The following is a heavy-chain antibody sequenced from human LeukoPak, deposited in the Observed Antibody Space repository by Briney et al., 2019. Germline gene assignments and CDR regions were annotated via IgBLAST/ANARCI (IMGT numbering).Heavy chain of an antibody. V-gene: IGHV3-23*01. CDR3: ASRATVTTDRFWFDP. CDR2: ISNNGGYT. D-gene: IGHD4-11*01. Sequence: PGGSLRLSCAASGFTFSSSAMSWVRQAPGKGLEWVSAISNNGGYTYYADSVQGRFTISRDNFKSTLCLQMNSLRAEDTAVYFCASRATVTTDRFWFDPWGQGTLVTVSS. J-gene: IGHJ5*02. CDR1: GFTFSSSA.